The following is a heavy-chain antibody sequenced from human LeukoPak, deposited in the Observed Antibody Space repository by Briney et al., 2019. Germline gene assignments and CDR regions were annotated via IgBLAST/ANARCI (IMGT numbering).Heavy chain of an antibody. CDR3: ARDYYDSSGYYYPDAFDI. CDR1: GYTFTSYG. V-gene: IGHV1-18*01. Sequence: ASVKVSCKASGYTFTSYGISWVRQAPGQGLEWMGWIGDYNGNTNYAQKLQGRVTMTTDTSTGTAYMELRSLRSDDTAVYYCARDYYDSSGYYYPDAFDIRGQGTMVTVSS. D-gene: IGHD3-22*01. J-gene: IGHJ3*02. CDR2: IGDYNGNT.